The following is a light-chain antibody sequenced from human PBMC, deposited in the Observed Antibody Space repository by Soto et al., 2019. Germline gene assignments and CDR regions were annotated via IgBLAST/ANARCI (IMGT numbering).Light chain of an antibody. J-gene: IGLJ1*01. CDR1: SRDVGAYNF. Sequence: QSALTQPASVSGSPGQSITISCTGTSRDVGAYNFVSWHQQHPGKAPKLMIYNVYDRPSGISYRFSGSKSGNTASLTISGLQGEDEADYYCSAYTVSRTYVFGTGTKVTV. CDR2: NVY. V-gene: IGLV2-14*03. CDR3: SAYTVSRTYV.